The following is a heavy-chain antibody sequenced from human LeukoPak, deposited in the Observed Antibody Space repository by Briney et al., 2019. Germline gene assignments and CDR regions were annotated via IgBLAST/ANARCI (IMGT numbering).Heavy chain of an antibody. CDR2: INHSGST. V-gene: IGHV4-34*01. Sequence: TSETLSLTCAVYGGSFSGYYWSWIRQPPGKGLEWIGEINHSGSTNYNPSLKSRVTISVDTSKNQFSLKLSSVTAADTAVYYCASIAAAGHFDYWGQGTLVTVSS. CDR1: GGSFSGYY. J-gene: IGHJ4*02. CDR3: ASIAAAGHFDY. D-gene: IGHD6-13*01.